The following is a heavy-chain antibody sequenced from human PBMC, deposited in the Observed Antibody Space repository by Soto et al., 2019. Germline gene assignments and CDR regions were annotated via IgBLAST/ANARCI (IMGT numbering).Heavy chain of an antibody. V-gene: IGHV3-48*02. CDR1: GFTFSSYS. Sequence: GGSLRLSCAASGFTFSSYSMNWVRQAPGKGLEWVSYISSSSSTIYYADSVKGRFTISRDNAKNPLYLQMNSLRDEDTAVYYCARDATYYYGSGSSDYWGQGTLVTV. D-gene: IGHD3-10*01. CDR3: ARDATYYYGSGSSDY. J-gene: IGHJ4*02. CDR2: ISSSSSTI.